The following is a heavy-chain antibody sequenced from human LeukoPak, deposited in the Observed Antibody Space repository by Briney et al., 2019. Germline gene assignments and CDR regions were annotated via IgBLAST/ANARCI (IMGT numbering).Heavy chain of an antibody. Sequence: GASVKVSCKASGGTFSSYAISWVRQAPGQGLEWMGRIIPIFGTANYAQKFQGRVTITTDESTSTAYMELSSLRSEDTAVYYCAXXXXXGYXADYWGQGTLVTVSS. CDR3: AXXXXXGYXADY. V-gene: IGHV1-69*05. D-gene: IGHD3-22*01. J-gene: IGHJ4*02. CDR1: GGTFSSYA. CDR2: IIPIFGTA.